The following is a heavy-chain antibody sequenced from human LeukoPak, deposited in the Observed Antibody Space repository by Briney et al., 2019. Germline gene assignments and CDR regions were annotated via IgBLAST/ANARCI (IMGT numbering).Heavy chain of an antibody. CDR1: GFTFNTYA. J-gene: IGHJ4*02. CDR2: IRDRGGST. Sequence: PGGSLRLSCAASGFTFNTYAMNWVRQAPGKGLDWVSAIRDRGGSTYYSDSVKGRFTISRDNSKNTVYLQIHRLRAEDTSVYYCAKGKGSSSSSIDCWGQGTLVTVSS. V-gene: IGHV3-23*01. CDR3: AKGKGSSSSSIDC. D-gene: IGHD2-15*01.